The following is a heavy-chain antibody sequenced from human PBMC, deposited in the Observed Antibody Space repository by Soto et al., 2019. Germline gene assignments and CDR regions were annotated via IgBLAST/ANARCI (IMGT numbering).Heavy chain of an antibody. V-gene: IGHV3-64*01. CDR3: ARRARPDFYYMDV. D-gene: IGHD6-6*01. CDR1: GFPISGYA. J-gene: IGHJ6*03. CDR2: ISSKGVGT. Sequence: GGSLRLSCAASGFPISGYAMDWVRQAPGKGLEYVSGISSKGVGTYYANSVQGRFTISRDNSKNTVYLQMGSLRPEAMAVYYCARRARPDFYYMDVWGKGTTVTVSS.